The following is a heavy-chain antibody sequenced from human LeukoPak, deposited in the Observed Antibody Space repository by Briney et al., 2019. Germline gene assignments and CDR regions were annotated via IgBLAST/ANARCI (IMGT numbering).Heavy chain of an antibody. Sequence: ASVKVSCKASGYTFTGYYMHWVRQAPGQGLEWMGWINPNSGGTNYAQKFQGRVTMTRDTSISTAYMELSRLRSDDTAVYYRARAESGIVNYYYYYYMDVWGKGTTVTVSS. J-gene: IGHJ6*03. CDR3: ARAESGIVNYYYYYYMDV. V-gene: IGHV1-2*02. CDR2: INPNSGGT. CDR1: GYTFTGYY. D-gene: IGHD2/OR15-2a*01.